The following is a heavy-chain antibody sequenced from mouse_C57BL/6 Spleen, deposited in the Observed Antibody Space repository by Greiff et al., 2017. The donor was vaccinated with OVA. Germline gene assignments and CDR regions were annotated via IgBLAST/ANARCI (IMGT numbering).Heavy chain of an antibody. D-gene: IGHD4-1*01. CDR2: ISSGGSYT. V-gene: IGHV5-6*01. Sequence: EVKLMESGGDLVKPGGSLKLSCAASGFTFSSYGMSWVRQTPDKRLEWVATISSGGSYTYYPDSVKGRFTISRDNAKNTLYLQMISLKSEDTAMYYCARPAGTGYFDVWGTGTTVTVSS. CDR1: GFTFSSYG. J-gene: IGHJ1*03. CDR3: ARPAGTGYFDV.